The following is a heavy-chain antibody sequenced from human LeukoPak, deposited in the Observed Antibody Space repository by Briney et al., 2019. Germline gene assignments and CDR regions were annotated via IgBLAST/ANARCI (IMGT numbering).Heavy chain of an antibody. V-gene: IGHV3-30*02. CDR2: IRYDGSNK. D-gene: IGHD3-3*01. J-gene: IGHJ4*02. CDR1: GFTFSSYG. Sequence: PGGSLRLSCAASGFTFSSYGMHWARQAPGKGLEWVAFIRYDGSNKKYADSVKGRFTISRDNSKNTLFVQMNSLRAEDTAVYYCARSDSGYDFWSGYYTSFDYWGQGTLVTVSS. CDR3: ARSDSGYDFWSGYYTSFDY.